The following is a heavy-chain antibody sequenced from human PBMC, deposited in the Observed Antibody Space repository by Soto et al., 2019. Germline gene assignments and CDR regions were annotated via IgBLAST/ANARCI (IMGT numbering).Heavy chain of an antibody. CDR2: IVVGTGNT. Sequence: QMQLVQSGPEVKKPGTSVKVSCKASGFNFGSSAIQWVRQARGHRLEWIGWIVVGTGNTNYAQKFQERVTITRDIPTSTAYMELSSLISEDTAVYYCAADRLPTVRYRWVDPWLLGTLVTVSA. CDR3: AADRLPTVRYRWVDP. D-gene: IGHD1-26*01. J-gene: IGHJ5*02. V-gene: IGHV1-58*02. CDR1: GFNFGSSA.